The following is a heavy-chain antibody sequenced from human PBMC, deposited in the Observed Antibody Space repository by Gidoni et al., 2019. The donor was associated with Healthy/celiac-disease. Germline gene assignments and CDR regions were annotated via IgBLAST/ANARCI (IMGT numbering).Heavy chain of an antibody. J-gene: IGHJ4*02. CDR3: AKDDKWLQSHFDY. D-gene: IGHD5-12*01. V-gene: IGHV3-30*18. CDR1: GFTFSVDG. CDR2: ISFDGSNK. Sequence: QVQLVESGGGVVQPGRSLRLSCAASGFTFSVDGMHWVRQAPGRGLEWVAVISFDGSNKYYADSVKGRFTISRDNSKNTLYLQTNSLRAEDTAVYYCAKDDKWLQSHFDYWGQGTLVTVSS.